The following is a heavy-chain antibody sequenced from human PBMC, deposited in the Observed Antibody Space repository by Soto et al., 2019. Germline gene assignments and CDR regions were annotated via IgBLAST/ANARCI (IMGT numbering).Heavy chain of an antibody. CDR2: INHSGST. J-gene: IGHJ5*02. CDR3: ARGGYDNNWFDP. V-gene: IGHV4-34*01. D-gene: IGHD5-12*01. CDR1: GGSFSGYY. Sequence: QVQLQQWGAGLLKPSETLSLTCAVYGGSFSGYYWSWIRQPPGKGLEWIGEINHSGSTNYSPSLKSRVTISVDTAKNQFSLKLSSVTAADTAVYYCARGGYDNNWFDPWGRGTLVTVSS.